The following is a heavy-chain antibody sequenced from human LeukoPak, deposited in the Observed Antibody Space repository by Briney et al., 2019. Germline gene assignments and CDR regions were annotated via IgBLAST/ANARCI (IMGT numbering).Heavy chain of an antibody. CDR3: AKDLGSGWPMYYFDY. D-gene: IGHD6-19*01. CDR1: GFTFSSYV. V-gene: IGHV3-30*04. CDR2: ISYDGSNE. J-gene: IGHJ4*02. Sequence: GRSLRLSCAASGFTFSSYVMHWVRQAPGKGLEWVAIISYDGSNEYYADSVKGRFTISRDNSKNTLYLQMNSLRAEDTAVYYCAKDLGSGWPMYYFDYWGQGTLVTVSS.